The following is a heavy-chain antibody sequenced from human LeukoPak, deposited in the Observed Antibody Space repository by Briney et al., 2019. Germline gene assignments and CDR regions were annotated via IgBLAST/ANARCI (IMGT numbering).Heavy chain of an antibody. V-gene: IGHV1-69*04. CDR3: ARDGIDSFDY. D-gene: IGHD2-21*01. Sequence: SVKVSCKASGGTFSSYAISWVRQAPGQGLEWMGRIIPILGIANYAQKFQGRVTITADKSTSTAYMELSSLRSEDTAVYYCARDGIDSFDYWDQGTLVTVSS. CDR2: IIPILGIA. CDR1: GGTFSSYA. J-gene: IGHJ4*02.